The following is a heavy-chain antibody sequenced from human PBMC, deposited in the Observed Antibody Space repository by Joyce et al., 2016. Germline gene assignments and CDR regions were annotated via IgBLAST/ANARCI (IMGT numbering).Heavy chain of an antibody. J-gene: IGHJ4*02. CDR2: LNPNSGGT. CDR3: VRGIGDFWSGYYIDIDF. CDR1: GYSFTGYY. D-gene: IGHD3-3*01. Sequence: QVQLVQSGAEVKKPGASVKVSCKTSGYSFTGYYVHWVRQAPGQGLEWMGWLNPNSGGTKYAQNFQGRVTMTSDASISTAYMDLSSLRSDDTAVYYCVRGIGDFWSGYYIDIDFWGQGTLVTVSS. V-gene: IGHV1-2*02.